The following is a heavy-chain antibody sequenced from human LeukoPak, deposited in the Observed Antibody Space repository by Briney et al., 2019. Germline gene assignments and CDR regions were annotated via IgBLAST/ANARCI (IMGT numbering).Heavy chain of an antibody. Sequence: SETLSLTCAVYGGSFSGYYWSWIRQPPGKGLEWIGEINHSGSTNYNPSLKSRVTISVDTSKNQFSLKLSSVTAADTAVYYCARVLYNWNPIRVPYFDYRGQGTLVTVSS. CDR2: INHSGST. J-gene: IGHJ4*02. CDR3: ARVLYNWNPIRVPYFDY. D-gene: IGHD1-20*01. V-gene: IGHV4-34*01. CDR1: GGSFSGYY.